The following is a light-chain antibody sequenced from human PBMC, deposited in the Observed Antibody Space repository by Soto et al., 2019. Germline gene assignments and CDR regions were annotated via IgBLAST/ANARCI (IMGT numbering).Light chain of an antibody. CDR3: CSYAGTSTGV. CDR1: SSDVGRYSY. CDR2: DVS. J-gene: IGLJ1*01. V-gene: IGLV2-11*01. Sequence: QYALTQPRSVSWSPGHSVSISCTGTSSDVGRYSYVSWYQQHPGKAPKLMIYDVSERPSGVPDRFSGSKSGNTASLTISGLQAEDEADHYCCSYAGTSTGVFGTGTKVTVL.